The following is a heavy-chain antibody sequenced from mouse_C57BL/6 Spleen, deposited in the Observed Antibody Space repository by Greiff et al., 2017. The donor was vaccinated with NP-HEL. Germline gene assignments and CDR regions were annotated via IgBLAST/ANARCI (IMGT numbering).Heavy chain of an antibody. CDR1: GYTFTDYY. J-gene: IGHJ4*01. D-gene: IGHD1-1*01. CDR3: ARFTTVVATRYAMDY. V-gene: IGHV1-76*01. CDR2: IYPGSGNP. Sequence: VQLQQSGAELVRPGASVKLSCKASGYTFTDYYINWVKQRPGQGLEWIARIYPGSGNPYYNEKFKGKATLTAEKSSSTAYMQLSSLTSEDSAVYFCARFTTVVATRYAMDYWGQGSSVTVSS.